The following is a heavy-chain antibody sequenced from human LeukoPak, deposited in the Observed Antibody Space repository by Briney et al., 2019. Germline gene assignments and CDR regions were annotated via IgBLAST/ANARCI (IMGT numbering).Heavy chain of an antibody. CDR3: ARVWWLQFDY. J-gene: IGHJ4*02. CDR1: GFTFSHYW. Sequence: GGSLRLSCAASGFTFSHYWVSWVRQAPGKGLEWVSYISSSGSTIYYADSVKGRFTISRDNAKNTLYLQMNSLRAEDTAVYYCARVWWLQFDYWGQGTLVTVSS. CDR2: ISSSGSTI. D-gene: IGHD5-12*01. V-gene: IGHV3-48*04.